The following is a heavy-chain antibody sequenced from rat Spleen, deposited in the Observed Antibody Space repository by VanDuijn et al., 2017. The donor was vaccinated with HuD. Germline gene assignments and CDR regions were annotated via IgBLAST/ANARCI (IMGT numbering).Heavy chain of an antibody. Sequence: QVQLKESGPGLVQPSQTLSLTGTVAGFSLTSYNVHWVRQPPGKCLEWMGVIWDTGGTRYNSALKSRLSISKNTSKSQVFLKMNSLQTEDTATYYCAREDYSGANYFDYWGQGVMVTVSS. D-gene: IGHD1-1*01. CDR3: AREDYSGANYFDY. CDR1: GFSLTSYN. V-gene: IGHV2-41*01. J-gene: IGHJ2*01. CDR2: IWDTGGT.